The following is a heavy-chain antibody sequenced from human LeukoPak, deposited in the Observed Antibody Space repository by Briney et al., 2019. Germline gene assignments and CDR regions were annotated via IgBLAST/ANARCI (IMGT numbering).Heavy chain of an antibody. J-gene: IGHJ4*02. CDR2: IIPIFGTA. CDR1: GGTFSSYA. D-gene: IGHD6-13*01. Sequence: SVKVSRKASGGTFSSYAISWVRQAPGQGLEWMGRIIPIFGTANYAQKFQGRVTITTDESTSTAYMELSSLRSEDTAVYYCARDLRAAGPFDYWGQGTLVTVSS. CDR3: ARDLRAAGPFDY. V-gene: IGHV1-69*05.